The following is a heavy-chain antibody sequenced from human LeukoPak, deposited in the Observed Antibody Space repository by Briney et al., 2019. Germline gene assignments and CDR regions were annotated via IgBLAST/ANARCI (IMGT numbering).Heavy chain of an antibody. CDR3: ARVTTGDYFDY. Sequence: SETLSLTCTVSGGSISSYYWSWIRQPPGKGLEWIGYIYYSGSTNYNPSLKSRVTISVDTSKNQFSLKLNSVTAADTAVYYCARVTTGDYFDYWGQGTLVTVSS. CDR2: IYYSGST. D-gene: IGHD4-17*01. CDR1: GGSISSYY. J-gene: IGHJ4*02. V-gene: IGHV4-59*01.